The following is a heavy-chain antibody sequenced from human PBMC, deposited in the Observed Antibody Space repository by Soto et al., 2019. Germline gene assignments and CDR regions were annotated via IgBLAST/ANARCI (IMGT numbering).Heavy chain of an antibody. J-gene: IGHJ4*02. D-gene: IGHD2-21*02. CDR3: ARGRPGRGTDCCPIEY. Sequence: EVQLVESGGGLVQPGGSLRLSCAASGFTVSSNYMSWVRQAPGKGLVSGSFIYSGGTTYYADSVKGRFTISRDSFKNTVFLQSTSVRAEDTAVYYCARGRPGRGTDCCPIEYWGQGILVIVSS. CDR2: IYSGGTT. CDR1: GFTVSSNY. V-gene: IGHV3-66*01.